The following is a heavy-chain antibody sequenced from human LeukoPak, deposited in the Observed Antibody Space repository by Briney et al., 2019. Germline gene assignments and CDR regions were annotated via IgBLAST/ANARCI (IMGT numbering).Heavy chain of an antibody. CDR2: IYSGGST. V-gene: IGHV3-53*01. CDR1: GLTVSSNY. J-gene: IGHJ4*02. D-gene: IGHD3-3*01. Sequence: GGSLRLSCAASGLTVSSNYMSWVRQAPGKGLEWVSVIYSGGSTYYADSVKGRFTISRDNSKNTLYLQMNSLRAEDTAVYYCAKDGDYDFSGNFFDYWGQGTLVTVSS. CDR3: AKDGDYDFSGNFFDY.